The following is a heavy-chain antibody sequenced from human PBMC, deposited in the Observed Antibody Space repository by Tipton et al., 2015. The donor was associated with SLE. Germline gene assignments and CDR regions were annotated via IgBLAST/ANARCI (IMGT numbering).Heavy chain of an antibody. J-gene: IGHJ4*02. D-gene: IGHD2/OR15-2a*01. CDR1: GVIFSTLA. Sequence: SLRLSCAASGVIFSTLAMSWVRQAPGKGLEWVSGIRGSGGSTYYADSVKGRFTVSRDNAKNSPYLQMDNLRAEDTAVYYCARDFLLQRFGTHYLDYWGQGTAVTVSS. CDR2: IRGSGGST. V-gene: IGHV3-23*01. CDR3: ARDFLLQRFGTHYLDY.